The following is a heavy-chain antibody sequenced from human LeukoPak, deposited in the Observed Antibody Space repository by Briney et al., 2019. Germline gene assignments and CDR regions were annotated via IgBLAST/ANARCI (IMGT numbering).Heavy chain of an antibody. J-gene: IGHJ2*01. CDR3: AREISGYYRGWYFDL. CDR2: VNPNSGGT. CDR1: GYTFTGYY. Sequence: ASVKVSCKASGYTFTGYYMHWVRQAPGQGLEWMGRVNPNSGGTNYAQKFQGRVTMTRDTSISTAYMELSRLRSDDTAVYYCAREISGYYRGWYFDLWGRGTLVTVSS. D-gene: IGHD3-22*01. V-gene: IGHV1-2*06.